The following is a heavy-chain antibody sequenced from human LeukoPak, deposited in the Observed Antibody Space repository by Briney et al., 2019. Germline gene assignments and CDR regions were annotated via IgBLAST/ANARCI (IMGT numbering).Heavy chain of an antibody. J-gene: IGHJ5*02. Sequence: GGSLRLSCAASGFTFGSYAMSWVRQAPGKGLEWVAAIRDSGGYTYYAESVKGRFTISRDNSKNTLYLQMNSLRGEDTAVYYCAKGGRRTSWDGGSWGQGTLVTVSS. V-gene: IGHV3-23*01. CDR3: AKGGRRTSWDGGS. CDR1: GFTFGSYA. D-gene: IGHD4-23*01. CDR2: IRDSGGYT.